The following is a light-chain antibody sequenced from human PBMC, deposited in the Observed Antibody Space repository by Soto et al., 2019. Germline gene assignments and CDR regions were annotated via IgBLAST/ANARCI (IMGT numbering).Light chain of an antibody. J-gene: IGKJ1*01. CDR1: QGIRND. V-gene: IGKV1-6*02. CDR3: LQDYTYPWT. Sequence: AIQMTQSPSSLSASVGDRVTITCRASQGIRNDLGWYQQKPGKAPKLLIYDASTLHSGVPSRFSGSGSGTDFTLTISSLQPEDFASYYCLQDYTYPWTFGQGTKVELK. CDR2: DAS.